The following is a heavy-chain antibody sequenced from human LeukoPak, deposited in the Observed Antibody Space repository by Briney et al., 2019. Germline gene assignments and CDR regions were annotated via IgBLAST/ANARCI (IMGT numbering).Heavy chain of an antibody. V-gene: IGHV3-21*01. J-gene: IGHJ6*03. Sequence: GGSLRLSCAASGFTFSSYNMDWVRQAPGKGLEWVSSIPSASSYIYYADTVNGGFTISRNNANNSLYLQMNSLRAESTAVYYCARGPYCTDGVGAPWDYYSYMDVWGKGTTVTVSS. CDR3: ARGPYCTDGVGAPWDYYSYMDV. D-gene: IGHD2-8*01. CDR1: GFTFSSYN. CDR2: IPSASSYI.